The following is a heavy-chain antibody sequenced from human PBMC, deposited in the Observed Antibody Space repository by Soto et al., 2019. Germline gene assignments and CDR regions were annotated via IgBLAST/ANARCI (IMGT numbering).Heavy chain of an antibody. J-gene: IGHJ4*02. CDR2: ISYDGSNK. Sequence: QVQLVESGGGVVQPGRSLRLSCAASGFTFSSYAMHWVRQAPGKGLEWVAVISYDGSNKYYADSVKGRFTISRDNSKNTMYLQMTSLRAEDTAVYYCARDPGGTDFAAWTYYVDYWGQGTLVTVSS. D-gene: IGHD3-3*01. CDR3: ARDPGGTDFAAWTYYVDY. V-gene: IGHV3-30-3*01. CDR1: GFTFSSYA.